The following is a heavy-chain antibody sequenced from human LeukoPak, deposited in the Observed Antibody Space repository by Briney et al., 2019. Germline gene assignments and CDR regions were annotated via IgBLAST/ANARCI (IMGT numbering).Heavy chain of an antibody. CDR3: ARSSIAARGTPDY. J-gene: IGHJ4*02. CDR2: IYHSGST. Sequence: PSETLSLTCAVSGYSINSGYYWGWIRPPPGKGLEWIGSIYHSGSTYYNPSLKSRVTISVDTSKNQFSLKLSSVTAADTAVYYCARSSIAARGTPDYWGQGTLVTVSS. CDR1: GYSINSGYY. D-gene: IGHD6-6*01. V-gene: IGHV4-38-2*01.